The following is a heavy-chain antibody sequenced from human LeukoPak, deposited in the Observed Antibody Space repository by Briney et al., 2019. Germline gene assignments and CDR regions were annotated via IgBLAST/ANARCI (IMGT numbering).Heavy chain of an antibody. J-gene: IGHJ4*02. V-gene: IGHV1-46*01. CDR2: INPSGDST. CDR3: AVMTTVTDIDY. Sequence: ASVKVSRKASGYTFTSYYMHWVRQAPGQGLEWMGIINPSGDSTNYAQKFQGRVTMTRDTSTSTVYMELSSLRSEDTAVYYCAVMTTVTDIDYWGQGTLVTVSS. CDR1: GYTFTSYY. D-gene: IGHD4-4*01.